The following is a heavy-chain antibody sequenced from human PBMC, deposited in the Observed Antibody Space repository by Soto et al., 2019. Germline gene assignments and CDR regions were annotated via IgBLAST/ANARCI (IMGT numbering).Heavy chain of an antibody. CDR1: GGAFSDYA. CDR2: IMPILRAP. J-gene: IGHJ6*02. CDR3: ASWLKGPDIGNYYYGMDV. Sequence: QVQLVQSGAEVKKPGSSVKVSCKASGGAFSDYAFSWVRQAPGQGLEWLGGIMPILRAPDYAQKFQGRVTITEDEFTRTADMEMNSLRSEDTAVYYCASWLKGPDIGNYYYGMDVWGQGTTVTVS. D-gene: IGHD2-15*01. V-gene: IGHV1-69*12.